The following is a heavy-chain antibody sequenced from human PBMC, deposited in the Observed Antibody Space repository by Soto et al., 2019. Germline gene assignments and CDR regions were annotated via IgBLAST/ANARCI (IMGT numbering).Heavy chain of an antibody. CDR1: SGSISSSNW. Sequence: SETLSLTCAVSSGSISSSNWWSWVRQPPGKGLEWIGEIYHSGSTNYNPSLKSRVTISVDKSKNQFSLKLSSVTAADTAVYYCAREEVIAAAGKHYYYGMDVWGQGTTVTVSS. CDR3: AREEVIAAAGKHYYYGMDV. J-gene: IGHJ6*02. D-gene: IGHD6-13*01. V-gene: IGHV4-4*02. CDR2: IYHSGST.